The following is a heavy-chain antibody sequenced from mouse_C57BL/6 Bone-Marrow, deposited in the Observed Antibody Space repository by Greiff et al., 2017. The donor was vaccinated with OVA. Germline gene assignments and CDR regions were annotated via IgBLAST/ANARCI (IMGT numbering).Heavy chain of an antibody. J-gene: IGHJ2*01. CDR3: ARRYYFDY. CDR2: IDPSDSYT. V-gene: IGHV1-59*01. Sequence: VQLQQPGAELVRPGTSVKLSCKASGYTFTSYWMHWVKQRPGQGLEWIGVIDPSDSYTNYNQKFKGKATLTVDTSSSTAYMQLSSLTSEDSAVYYCARRYYFDYWGQGTTLTVSS. CDR1: GYTFTSYW.